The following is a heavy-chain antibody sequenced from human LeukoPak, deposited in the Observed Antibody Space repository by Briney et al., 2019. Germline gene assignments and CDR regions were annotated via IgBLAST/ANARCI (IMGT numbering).Heavy chain of an antibody. CDR2: ISYDGSNK. J-gene: IGHJ3*02. Sequence: GGSLRLSCAASGFTFSSYAMHWVRQAPGKGLERVAVISYDGSNKYYADSVKGRFTISRDNSKNTLYLQMNSLRAEDTAVYYCARASYSSGWYVVGAFDIWGQGTMVTVSS. V-gene: IGHV3-30*04. D-gene: IGHD6-19*01. CDR1: GFTFSSYA. CDR3: ARASYSSGWYVVGAFDI.